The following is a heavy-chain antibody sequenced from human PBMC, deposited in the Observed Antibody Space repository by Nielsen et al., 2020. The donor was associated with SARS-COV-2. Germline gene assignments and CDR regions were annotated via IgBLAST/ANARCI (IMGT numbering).Heavy chain of an antibody. J-gene: IGHJ6*03. CDR2: ISGSGGST. V-gene: IGHV3-23*01. Sequence: WIRQPPGKGLEWVSAISGSGGSTYYADSVKGRFTISRDNAKNSLYLQMNSLRDEDTAVYYCARCIAVAGNYYYYYMDVWGKGTTVTVSS. CDR3: ARCIAVAGNYYYYYMDV. D-gene: IGHD6-19*01.